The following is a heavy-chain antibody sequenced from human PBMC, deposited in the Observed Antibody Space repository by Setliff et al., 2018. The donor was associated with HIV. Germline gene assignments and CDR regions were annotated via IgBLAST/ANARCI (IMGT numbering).Heavy chain of an antibody. CDR2: IYTSGST. J-gene: IGHJ6*02. V-gene: IGHV4-61*02. CDR1: GGSVSSGGNY. CDR3: AREDYYYYGMDV. Sequence: PSETLSLTCTVSGGSVSSGGNYWTSIRQPAGKGLEWIGRIYTSGSTNYNPSLKSRVTISVDTSKNQFSLKLSSVTAADTAVYYCAREDYYYYGMDVWGQGTTVTVSS.